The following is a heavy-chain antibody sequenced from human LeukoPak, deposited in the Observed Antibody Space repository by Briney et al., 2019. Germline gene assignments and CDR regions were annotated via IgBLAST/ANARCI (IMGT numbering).Heavy chain of an antibody. J-gene: IGHJ4*02. Sequence: SETLSLTCTVSGGSISSSSYYWGWIRQPPGKGLERIGSNYYSGSTYYNPPLKSRVTISVDTSKNQFSLKLSSVTAADTAVYYCARQLRGSGWSFDYWGQGTLVTVSS. CDR2: NYYSGST. CDR3: ARQLRGSGWSFDY. CDR1: GGSISSSSYY. V-gene: IGHV4-39*01. D-gene: IGHD6-19*01.